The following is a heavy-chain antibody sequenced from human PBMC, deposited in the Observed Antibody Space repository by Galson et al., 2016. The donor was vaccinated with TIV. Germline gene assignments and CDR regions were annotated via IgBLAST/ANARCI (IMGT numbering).Heavy chain of an antibody. CDR2: IIPMIGTP. Sequence: SVKVSCKASGGIFRNYAISWVRQAPGQGLEWMGGIIPMIGTPKYAQKFRDRVTITRDTSATTAYMETYMELSSLKSEDTAVYYCVRARVKHFDFWGQGTLVTVSS. CDR1: GGIFRNYA. CDR3: VRARVKHFDF. V-gene: IGHV1-69*05. J-gene: IGHJ4*02.